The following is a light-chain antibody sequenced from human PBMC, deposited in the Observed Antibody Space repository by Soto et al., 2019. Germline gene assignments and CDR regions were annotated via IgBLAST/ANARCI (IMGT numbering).Light chain of an antibody. CDR3: CSYAGNSLWV. CDR1: SSDVGGYNY. V-gene: IGLV2-11*01. CDR2: DVS. Sequence: QSVLTQPRSVSGSPGQSVTISCTGTSSDVGGYNYVSWYQQHPGKAPKLMIYDVSKWPSGVPDRFSGSKSGNTASLTISGLQAEDEDDYYCCSYAGNSLWVFGGGTQLTVL. J-gene: IGLJ3*02.